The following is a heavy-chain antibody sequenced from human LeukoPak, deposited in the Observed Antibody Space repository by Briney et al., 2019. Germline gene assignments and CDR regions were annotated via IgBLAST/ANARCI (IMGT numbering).Heavy chain of an antibody. CDR2: TYYKSRWYN. CDR3: ARGQAFYESSGYYRKKYYFDY. CDR1: GDSVSSSSAA. Sequence: PSQTLSLTCAISGDSVSSSSAAWNWIRQSPSRGLEWLGRTYYKSRWYNDYGVSVKSRITINPDTSKNQFSLQLNSVTPEDTAVYYCARGQAFYESSGYYRKKYYFDYWGQGTLVTVSS. J-gene: IGHJ4*02. V-gene: IGHV6-1*01. D-gene: IGHD3-22*01.